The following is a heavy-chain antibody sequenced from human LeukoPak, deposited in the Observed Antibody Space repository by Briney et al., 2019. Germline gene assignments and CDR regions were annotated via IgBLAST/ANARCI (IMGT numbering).Heavy chain of an antibody. CDR2: ISGSGGST. D-gene: IGHD6-19*01. J-gene: IGHJ4*02. Sequence: GGSLRLSCAASGFTFSSYAMSWVRQAPGKGLEWVSAISGSGGSTYYADSVKGRFTISRDNSKNTLYLQMNSLRAEDTAVYYCVKFGTVAGTHFDYWGQGTLVTVSS. CDR3: VKFGTVAGTHFDY. V-gene: IGHV3-23*01. CDR1: GFTFSSYA.